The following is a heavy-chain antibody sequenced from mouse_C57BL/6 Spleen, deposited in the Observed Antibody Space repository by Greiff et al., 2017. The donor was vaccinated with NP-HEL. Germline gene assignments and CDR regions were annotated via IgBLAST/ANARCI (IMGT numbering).Heavy chain of an antibody. CDR3: AREVGNTLPMDY. Sequence: EVKLMESGPELVKPGASVKISCKASGYSFTGYYMHWVKQSYGNILDWIGYIYPYNGVSRYNQKFKGKATLTVDKSSSTAYMEIRRVTSEDTAVYDCAREVGNTLPMDYWGKGTSVTVSS. CDR1: GYSFTGYY. V-gene: IGHV1-31*01. CDR2: IYPYNGVS. D-gene: IGHD2-1*01. J-gene: IGHJ4*01.